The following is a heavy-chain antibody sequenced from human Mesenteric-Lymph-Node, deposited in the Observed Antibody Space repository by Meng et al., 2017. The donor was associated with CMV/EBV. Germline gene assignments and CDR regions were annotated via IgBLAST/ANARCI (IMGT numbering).Heavy chain of an antibody. Sequence: QVQLMEWGAGLLEPAENLSLACAVYGGSFSGYYWSWIRQPPGKGLEWIGEINHSGSTNYNPSLKSRVTISVDTSKNQFSLKLSSVTAADTAVYYCARHQRWLKSEGGFNYWGQGTLVTVSS. J-gene: IGHJ4*02. CDR1: GGSFSGYY. D-gene: IGHD4-23*01. CDR3: ARHQRWLKSEGGFNY. CDR2: INHSGST. V-gene: IGHV4-34*01.